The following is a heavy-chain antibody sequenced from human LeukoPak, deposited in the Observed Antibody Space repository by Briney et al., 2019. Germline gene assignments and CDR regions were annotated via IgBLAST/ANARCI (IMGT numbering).Heavy chain of an antibody. D-gene: IGHD6-13*01. Sequence: GGSLRLSCAASGFTFSSYGMSWVRQAPGKGLEWVSAISGSGGSTYYADSVKGRFTISRDNSKNTLYLQMNSLRAEDTAVYYCATNTAAAGTWYYFDYWGQGTLVTVSS. J-gene: IGHJ4*02. V-gene: IGHV3-23*01. CDR1: GFTFSSYG. CDR3: ATNTAAAGTWYYFDY. CDR2: ISGSGGST.